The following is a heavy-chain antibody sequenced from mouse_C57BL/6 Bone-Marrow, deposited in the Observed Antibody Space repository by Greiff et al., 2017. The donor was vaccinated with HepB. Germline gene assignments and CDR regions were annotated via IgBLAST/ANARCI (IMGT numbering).Heavy chain of an antibody. D-gene: IGHD4-1*01. V-gene: IGHV1-78*01. J-gene: IGHJ4*01. Sequence: QVQLQQSDAELVKPGASVKISCKVSGYTFTDYTIHWMKQRPEQGLEWIGYIYPRDGSTKYNEKFKGKATLTADKSSSTAYMQLNSLTSEDSAVYFCAELGRAPYYAMDYWGQGTSVTVSS. CDR1: GYTFTDYT. CDR2: IYPRDGST. CDR3: AELGRAPYYAMDY.